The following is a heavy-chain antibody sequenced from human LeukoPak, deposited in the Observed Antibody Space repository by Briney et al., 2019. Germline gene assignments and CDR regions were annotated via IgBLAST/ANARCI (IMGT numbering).Heavy chain of an antibody. CDR3: AKGRRGVGTTDFDY. Sequence: GGSLRLSCAASGFTFSSYAMTWVRQAPGKGLEWVSDITGSAHSTNYADSVKGRFTISRGNSKNTLYLQMNSLTAEDTAVYYCAKGRRGVGTTDFDYWGRGTLVTVSS. J-gene: IGHJ4*02. CDR1: GFTFSSYA. CDR2: ITGSAHST. V-gene: IGHV3-23*01. D-gene: IGHD1-26*01.